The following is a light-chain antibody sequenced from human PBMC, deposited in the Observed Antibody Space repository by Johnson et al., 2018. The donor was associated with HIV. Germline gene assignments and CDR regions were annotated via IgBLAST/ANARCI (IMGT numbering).Light chain of an antibody. CDR2: EAD. J-gene: IGLJ1*01. Sequence: QSVLTQPPSVSAAPGQKVTISCSGSSSNIGKNHVSWYQQFPGTAPKLLVYEADQRPSGIPDRFTVPKSGTSATLALTGLQTGDEADYFCGTLDRSLSVLFGTGTKVTVL. CDR1: SSNIGKNH. V-gene: IGLV1-51*02. CDR3: GTLDRSLSVL.